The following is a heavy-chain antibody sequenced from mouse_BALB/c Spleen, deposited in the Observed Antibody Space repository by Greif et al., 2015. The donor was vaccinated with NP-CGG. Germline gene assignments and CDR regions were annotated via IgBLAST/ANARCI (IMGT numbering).Heavy chain of an antibody. CDR1: GFSLTSYG. CDR2: IWAGGST. J-gene: IGHJ1*01. D-gene: IGHD1-1*01. CDR3: ASYYYGSHWYFDV. Sequence: VMLVESGPGLVAPSQSLSITCTVSGFSLTSYGVHWVRQPPGKGLEWLGVIWAGGSTNYNSALMSRLSISKDNSKSQVFLKMNSLQTDDTAMYYCASYYYGSHWYFDVWGAGTTVTVSS. V-gene: IGHV2-9*02.